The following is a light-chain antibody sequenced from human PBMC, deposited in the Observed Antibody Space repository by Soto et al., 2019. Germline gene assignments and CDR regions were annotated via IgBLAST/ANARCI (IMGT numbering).Light chain of an antibody. CDR3: SSYSITTTL. Sequence: QSALTQPASVSGSPGQSITISCSGISPDFGVSWYQHFPGKAHKLLIFEVSNRPSGVSTRFSGSKSGNMAFLTISGLQSEDEGLYHCSSYSITTTLFGGGTKLTVL. V-gene: IGLV2-14*01. CDR1: SPDFG. CDR2: EVS. J-gene: IGLJ2*01.